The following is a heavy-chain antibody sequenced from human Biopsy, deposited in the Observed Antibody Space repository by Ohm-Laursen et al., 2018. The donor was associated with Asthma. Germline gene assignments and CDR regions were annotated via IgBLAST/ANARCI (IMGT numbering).Heavy chain of an antibody. D-gene: IGHD2/OR15-2a*01. J-gene: IGHJ3*02. CDR3: ARQSGQEYGNSIPFDT. V-gene: IGHV3-30*03. CDR2: VSSDGRNK. CDR1: GLTFRNYG. Sequence: SLRLSCAAFGLTFRNYGMHWVRQAPGKGLEWVALVSSDGRNKYYEDSVKGRFTISRDNSRNRLYLQINSLTVEDSAVYFCARQSGQEYGNSIPFDTWGQGTKVAVSS.